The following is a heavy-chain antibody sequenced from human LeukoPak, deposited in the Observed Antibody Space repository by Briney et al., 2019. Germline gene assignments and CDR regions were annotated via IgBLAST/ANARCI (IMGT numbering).Heavy chain of an antibody. J-gene: IGHJ4*02. CDR2: INHSGST. CDR1: GGSFSGYY. V-gene: IGHV4-34*01. CDR3: ARSSSDFWSGYYGFDY. Sequence: SETLSLTCAVYGGSFSGYYWSWIRQPPGEGLEWIGEINHSGSTNYNPSLKSRVTISVDTSKNQFSLKLSSVTAADTAVYYCARSSSDFWSGYYGFDYWGQGTLVTVSS. D-gene: IGHD3-3*01.